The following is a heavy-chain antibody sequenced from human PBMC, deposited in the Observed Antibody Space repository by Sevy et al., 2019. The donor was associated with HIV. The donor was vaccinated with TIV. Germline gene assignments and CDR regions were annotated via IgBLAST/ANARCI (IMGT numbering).Heavy chain of an antibody. Sequence: SETLSLTCTVSGGSISSYYWSWIRQPAGKGLEWIGRIYTSGSTNYNPSLKSRVTMSVDTSKNQFSLKLSSVTAADTAVYYCAIEPGIAVAGFARRSYYFDYWGQGTLVTVSS. CDR3: AIEPGIAVAGFARRSYYFDY. CDR2: IYTSGST. V-gene: IGHV4-4*07. CDR1: GGSISSYY. D-gene: IGHD6-19*01. J-gene: IGHJ4*02.